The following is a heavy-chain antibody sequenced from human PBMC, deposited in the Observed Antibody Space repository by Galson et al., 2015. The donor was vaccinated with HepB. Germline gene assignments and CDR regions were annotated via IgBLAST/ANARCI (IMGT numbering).Heavy chain of an antibody. CDR2: TYYRSKWYN. CDR3: ARGLNTGMGY. CDR1: GDSVSSNSAG. Sequence: CAISGDSVSSNSAGWHWIRQSPSRGLEWLGRTYYRSKWYNEYAISVKSRITINPDTAKNHFSLQLNSMTPEDTAVYYCARGLNTGMGYWGQGTQVTVSS. J-gene: IGHJ1*01. D-gene: IGHD5-18*01. V-gene: IGHV6-1*01.